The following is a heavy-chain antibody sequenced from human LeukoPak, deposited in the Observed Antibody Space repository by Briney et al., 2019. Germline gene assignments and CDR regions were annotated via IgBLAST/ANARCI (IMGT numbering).Heavy chain of an antibody. CDR2: IYSGGST. CDR3: ARDCRLNCARQPGFDS. V-gene: IGHV3-53*01. Sequence: GGSLRLSCAASGFTVSSNYMSWVRQAPGKGLEWVSVIYSGGSTYYADSVKGRFTISRDNSKNTLYLQMNSLRAEDTAVYYCARDCRLNCARQPGFDSWGQGTLVTVSS. D-gene: IGHD1-1*01. J-gene: IGHJ5*01. CDR1: GFTVSSNY.